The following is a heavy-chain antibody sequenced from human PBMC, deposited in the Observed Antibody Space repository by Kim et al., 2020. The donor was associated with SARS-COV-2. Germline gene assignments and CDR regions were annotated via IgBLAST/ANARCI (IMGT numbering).Heavy chain of an antibody. V-gene: IGHV1-69*04. D-gene: IGHD3-10*01. J-gene: IGHJ4*02. CDR3: ARDPLQQGFGGFDY. CDR2: IIPILGIA. CDR1: GGTFSSYA. Sequence: SVKVSCKASGGTFSSYAISWVRQAPGQGLEWMGRIIPILGIANYAQKFQGRVTITADKSTSTAYMELSSLRSEDTAVYYCARDPLQQGFGGFDYWGQGTLVTVSS.